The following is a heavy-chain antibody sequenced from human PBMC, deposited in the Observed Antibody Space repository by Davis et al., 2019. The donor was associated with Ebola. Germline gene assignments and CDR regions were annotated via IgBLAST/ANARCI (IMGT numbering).Heavy chain of an antibody. CDR1: GYTFTSYA. CDR3: ARVHMYSSGWDY. CDR2: INAGNGNT. V-gene: IGHV1-3*01. Sequence: ASVKVSCKASGYTFTSYAIHWMRQAPGQRPEWMGWINAGNGNTKYSQKFQGRVTITRDTSASTAYMELSSLRSEDTAVYYCARVHMYSSGWDYWGQGTLVTVSS. D-gene: IGHD6-19*01. J-gene: IGHJ4*02.